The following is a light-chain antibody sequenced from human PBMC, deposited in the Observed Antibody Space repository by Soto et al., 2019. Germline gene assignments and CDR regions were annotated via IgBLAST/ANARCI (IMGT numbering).Light chain of an antibody. Sequence: EIVLTQSPGTLSLSPGERATLSCRASQSVSSSYLAWYQQKPGQAPRLLIYGASSRATGIPDRFSGSGSRTDFTLTISRLEPEDFAVYYCQQRTFGQGTKVEIK. CDR2: GAS. J-gene: IGKJ1*01. CDR3: QQRT. V-gene: IGKV3-20*01. CDR1: QSVSSSY.